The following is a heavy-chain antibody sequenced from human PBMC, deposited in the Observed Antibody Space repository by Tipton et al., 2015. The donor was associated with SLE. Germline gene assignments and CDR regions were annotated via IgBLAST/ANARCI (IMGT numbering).Heavy chain of an antibody. D-gene: IGHD3-3*01. CDR2: IYSSGST. J-gene: IGHJ6*02. CDR1: GGSISSYY. CDR3: ARVPTIFGAAHHHYFCGMDV. V-gene: IGHV4-59*12. Sequence: TLSLTCTVSGGSISSYYWSWIRHPPGKGLEWIGYIYSSGSTNYNPSLKSRVTMSVDNSKNHFSLNLTSMTAADTAVYFCARVPTIFGAAHHHYFCGMDVWGQVATVTVAS.